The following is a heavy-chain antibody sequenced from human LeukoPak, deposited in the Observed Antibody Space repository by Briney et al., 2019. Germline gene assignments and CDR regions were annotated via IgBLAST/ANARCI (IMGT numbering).Heavy chain of an antibody. CDR2: IYTSGST. CDR3: AREYCSGGSCYSSYYYYMDV. J-gene: IGHJ6*03. Sequence: SQTLSLTCTVSGGSISSGSYYWSWIRQPAGKGLEWIGRIYTSGSTNYNPSLKSRVTISVDTSKNQFSLKLSSVTAADTAVYYCAREYCSGGSCYSSYYYYMDVWGKGTTVTVSS. V-gene: IGHV4-61*02. CDR1: GGSISSGSYY. D-gene: IGHD2-15*01.